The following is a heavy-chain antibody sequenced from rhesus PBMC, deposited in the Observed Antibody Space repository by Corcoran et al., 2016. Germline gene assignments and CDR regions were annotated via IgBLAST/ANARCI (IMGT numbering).Heavy chain of an antibody. V-gene: IGHV3-136*01. Sequence: EVQLVESGGGLVQPGGSLRLSCAASEFTLSSYDTNWVRQAPGKGLECVSYISSTGKTIYYADSVKGRFIVSRDNAKNLLSLQMSSLRAEDSAVYYCVRPKASWGQGVLVTVSS. CDR1: EFTLSSYD. CDR3: VRPKAS. CDR2: ISSTGKTI. J-gene: IGHJ4*01.